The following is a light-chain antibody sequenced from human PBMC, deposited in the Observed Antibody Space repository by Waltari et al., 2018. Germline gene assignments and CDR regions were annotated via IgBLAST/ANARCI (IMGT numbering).Light chain of an antibody. V-gene: IGLV1-44*01. CDR3: GAWDDSLVGWV. J-gene: IGLJ3*02. CDR1: NSNIGTNA. Sequence: QSVLTQTPSASGTPGQRVTISCSGNNSNIGTNAVNWYQHLPGTAPKLLIYSNDERPSGVPDRLSGSKSGTSASLAISGLQSEDEANYYCGAWDDSLVGWVFGGGTKLTVL. CDR2: SND.